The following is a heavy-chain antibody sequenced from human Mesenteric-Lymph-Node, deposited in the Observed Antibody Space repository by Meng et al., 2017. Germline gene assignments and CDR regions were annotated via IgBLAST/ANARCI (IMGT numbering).Heavy chain of an antibody. CDR3: ARDLAAGLEDWFDP. V-gene: IGHV1-69*04. CDR2: IIPILGIA. CDR1: GGTFSSYT. Sequence: SVKVSCKASGGTFSSYTISWVRQAPGQGLEWMGRIIPILGIANYAQKFQGRVTITADKSTSTAYMELSSLRSEDTAVYYCARDLAAGLEDWFDPWGQGTLVTVSS. J-gene: IGHJ5*02. D-gene: IGHD6-13*01.